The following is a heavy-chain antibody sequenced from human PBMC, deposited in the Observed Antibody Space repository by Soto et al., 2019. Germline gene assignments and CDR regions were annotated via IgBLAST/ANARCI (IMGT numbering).Heavy chain of an antibody. V-gene: IGHV1-69*01. CDR2: IIPICGTA. D-gene: IGHD2-2*01. CDR1: GGTFSSYA. Sequence: QVQLVQSGAEVKKPGSSVKVSCKASGGTFSSYAISWVRQAPGQGLEWMGGIIPICGTANYAQKFQGRVTITADESTSTAYMELSSLRSEDTAVYYCARHDCISSHCYYYYYYGMDVWGQGTTVTVSS. J-gene: IGHJ6*02. CDR3: ARHDCISSHCYYYYYYGMDV.